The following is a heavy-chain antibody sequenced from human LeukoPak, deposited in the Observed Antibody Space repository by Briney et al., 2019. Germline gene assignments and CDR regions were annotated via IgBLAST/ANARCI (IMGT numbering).Heavy chain of an antibody. CDR2: ISYDGSNK. Sequence: GGSLRLSCAASGFTFSSYAMHWVRQAPGKGLEWVAVISYDGSNKYYADSVKGRFTISRDNSKNTLYLQMNSLRAEDTAVYYCARSGAGVVVPAATFDPWGQGTLVTVSS. V-gene: IGHV3-30-3*01. CDR3: ARSGAGVVVPAATFDP. D-gene: IGHD2-2*01. CDR1: GFTFSSYA. J-gene: IGHJ5*02.